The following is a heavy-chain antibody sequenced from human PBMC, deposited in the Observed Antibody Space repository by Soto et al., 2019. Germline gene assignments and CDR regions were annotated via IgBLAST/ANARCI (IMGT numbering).Heavy chain of an antibody. CDR2: IYHSGST. D-gene: IGHD4-17*01. CDR1: GGSLSSSNW. CDR3: ASDDYVDYYYGMDV. Sequence: SETLSLTCAVSGGSLSSSNWWSWVRQPPGKGLEWIGEIYHSGSTNYNPSLKSRVTISVDKSKNQFSLKLSSVTAADTDVYYCASDDYVDYYYGMDVWGQGTTVTVSS. V-gene: IGHV4-4*02. J-gene: IGHJ6*02.